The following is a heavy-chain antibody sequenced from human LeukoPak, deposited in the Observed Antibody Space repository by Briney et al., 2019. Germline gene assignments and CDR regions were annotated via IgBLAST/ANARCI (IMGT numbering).Heavy chain of an antibody. CDR1: GFTFRSYE. J-gene: IGHJ6*04. Sequence: PGGSLRLSCEDSGFTFRSYEMNWVRQAPGKGLEWIAYLSSSGSTIYYADSVKGRFTISRDNAKNSLYLQMNILRAEDTAVYYCAELGITMIGGVWGKGTTVTISS. V-gene: IGHV3-48*03. D-gene: IGHD3-10*02. CDR2: LSSSGSTI. CDR3: AELGITMIGGV.